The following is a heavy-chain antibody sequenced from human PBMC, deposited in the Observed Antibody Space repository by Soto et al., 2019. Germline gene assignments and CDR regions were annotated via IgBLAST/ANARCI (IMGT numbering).Heavy chain of an antibody. J-gene: IGHJ6*02. D-gene: IGHD2-2*01. Sequence: ASVKVSCKASGYTFTSYGISWVRQAPGQGLEWMGWISAYNGNTNYAQKLQGRVTMTTDTSTSTAYMELRSLRSDDTAVYYCARDYRPVVTAALTTYYYYGMDVWGQGTTVTLSS. CDR1: GYTFTSYG. CDR2: ISAYNGNT. V-gene: IGHV1-18*04. CDR3: ARDYRPVVTAALTTYYYYGMDV.